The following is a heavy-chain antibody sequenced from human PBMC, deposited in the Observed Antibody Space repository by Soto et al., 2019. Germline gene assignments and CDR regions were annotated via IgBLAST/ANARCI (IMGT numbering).Heavy chain of an antibody. D-gene: IGHD3-10*01. Sequence: QVQLVQSGAEVKKPGASVKVSCKASGYTFTSYGISWVRQAPGQGLEWMGWISAYNGNTNYAQKLQGRVTMTTDTSXSXXYMELRSLRSDDTAVYYCATRITMVRGVTPYCFDYWGQGTLVTVSS. CDR3: ATRITMVRGVTPYCFDY. CDR1: GYTFTSYG. V-gene: IGHV1-18*01. J-gene: IGHJ4*02. CDR2: ISAYNGNT.